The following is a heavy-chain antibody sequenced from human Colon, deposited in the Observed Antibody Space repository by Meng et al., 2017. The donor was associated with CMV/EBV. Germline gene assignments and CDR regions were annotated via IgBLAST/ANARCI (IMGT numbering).Heavy chain of an antibody. CDR3: ANSHVSRFLEWLWHD. CDR1: GFTFSTYW. J-gene: IGHJ4*02. Sequence: GGSLRLSCAVSGFTFSTYWMHWVRQAPGKGLVWVSRINGDGSGTTYADSVKGRLTISRDNAKNTLYLQMSGLRDDDTAMYYCANSHVSRFLEWLWHDWGQGTLVTVSS. CDR2: INGDGSGT. V-gene: IGHV3-74*01. D-gene: IGHD3-3*01.